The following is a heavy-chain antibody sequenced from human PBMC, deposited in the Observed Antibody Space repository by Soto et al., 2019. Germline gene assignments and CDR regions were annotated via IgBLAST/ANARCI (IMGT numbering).Heavy chain of an antibody. CDR3: ARTSPVAGGFDY. CDR2: IYHTT. CDR1: GGSISDYY. D-gene: IGHD6-19*01. Sequence: SETLSLTCTVSGGSISDYYWSCIRQPPGKGLEWIGYIYHTTNYNPSLKSRVTISVNTSKNQFSLKVTSVTAADTAVYYCARTSPVAGGFDYWGQGTLVTVSS. J-gene: IGHJ4*02. V-gene: IGHV4-59*01.